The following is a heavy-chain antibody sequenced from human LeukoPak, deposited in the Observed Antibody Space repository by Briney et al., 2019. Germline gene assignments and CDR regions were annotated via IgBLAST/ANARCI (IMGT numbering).Heavy chain of an antibody. D-gene: IGHD7-27*01. J-gene: IGHJ4*02. V-gene: IGHV1-2*02. CDR2: ISPNSGGT. Sequence: ASVKVSCKASGYTFTDYYIHWVRRAPGQGLEYMGWISPNSGGTNYAQMFQGRVTMTSDTSTNTAFMELRSLRSDDTAVFYCARDSTGGYPDYWGQGTLVTVSA. CDR1: GYTFTDYY. CDR3: ARDSTGGYPDY.